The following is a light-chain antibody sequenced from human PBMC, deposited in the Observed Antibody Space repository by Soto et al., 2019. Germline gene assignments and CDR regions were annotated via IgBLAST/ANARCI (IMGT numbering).Light chain of an antibody. J-gene: IGLJ2*01. V-gene: IGLV1-40*01. CDR2: DNS. Sequence: QSVLTQPPSVSGAPGQRVTISCTGSSSNIGSLYDVHWYQQLPGTAPKLLIYDNSNRPSGVPDLFSGSKSGNSASLAITGLQAEDEADYSCQSYDRSLSASVFGGGTMQNAL. CDR3: QSYDRSLSASV. CDR1: SSNIGSLYD.